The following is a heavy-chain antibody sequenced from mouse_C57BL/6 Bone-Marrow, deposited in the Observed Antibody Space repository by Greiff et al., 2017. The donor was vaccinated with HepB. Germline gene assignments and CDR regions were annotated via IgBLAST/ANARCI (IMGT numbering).Heavy chain of an antibody. CDR2: INPSSGYT. J-gene: IGHJ3*01. Sequence: QVQLKESGAELAKPGASVKLSCKASGYTFTSYWMHWVKQRPGQGLEWIGYINPSSGYTKYNQKFQDKATLTADKSSSTAYMRLRSLTSEDSAVYYCASGDGNYFFAYWGQGTLVTGSA. CDR1: GYTFTSYW. V-gene: IGHV1-7*01. CDR3: ASGDGNYFFAY. D-gene: IGHD2-1*01.